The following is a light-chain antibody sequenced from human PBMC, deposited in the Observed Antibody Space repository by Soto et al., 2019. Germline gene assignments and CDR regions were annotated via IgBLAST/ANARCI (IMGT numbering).Light chain of an antibody. CDR1: QTINSW. CDR2: DAS. V-gene: IGKV1-5*01. Sequence: DIQMTQSPSTLSASVGDRVTITCRASQTINSWLAWYQQKPGKAPKVLIFDASSLKTGVPSRFSGSGSGTDFTLTITSLQSEDFATYYCQQARSFPVTFGQGTRLEIK. J-gene: IGKJ5*01. CDR3: QQARSFPVT.